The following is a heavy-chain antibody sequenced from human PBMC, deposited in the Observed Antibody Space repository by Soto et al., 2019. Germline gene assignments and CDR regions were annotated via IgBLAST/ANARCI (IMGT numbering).Heavy chain of an antibody. V-gene: IGHV1-8*01. Sequence: ASVKVSCTASGYSFTNNDVAWVRQATGQGLEWMGWMNPGSGDTGYAQKFQGRVTMTRDISIATAYMELSSLRSDDTAIYYCARMATFGSLNWFDPWGQGTLVTLSS. J-gene: IGHJ5*02. CDR1: GYSFTNND. D-gene: IGHD3-16*01. CDR3: ARMATFGSLNWFDP. CDR2: MNPGSGDT.